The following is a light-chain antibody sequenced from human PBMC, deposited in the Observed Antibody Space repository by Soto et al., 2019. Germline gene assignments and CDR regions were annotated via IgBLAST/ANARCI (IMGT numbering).Light chain of an antibody. CDR3: QSYDSSLNGVV. Sequence: QSVLTQPPSVSGAPGQRVTIPCTGSSSNIGTGYDVHWYQQLPGTAPKLLIYGNNNRPSGVPDRFSGSKSGTSASLAITGLQAEDEADYYCQSYDSSLNGVVFGGGTKLTVL. CDR2: GNN. V-gene: IGLV1-40*01. CDR1: SSNIGTGYD. J-gene: IGLJ2*01.